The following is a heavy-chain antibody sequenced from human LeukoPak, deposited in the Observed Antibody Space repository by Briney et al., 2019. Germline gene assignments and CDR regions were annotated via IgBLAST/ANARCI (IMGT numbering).Heavy chain of an antibody. D-gene: IGHD2-15*01. CDR3: AKAGGGPYYYYGMDV. CDR2: ISYDGSNK. V-gene: IGHV3-30-3*01. Sequence: GGSLRLSCAASGFNFEDFTMHWVRQAPGKGLEWVAVISYDGSNKYYADSVKGRFTISRDNSKNTLYLQMDSLRAEDTAVYYCAKAGGGPYYYYGMDVWGQGTTVTVSS. J-gene: IGHJ6*02. CDR1: GFNFEDFT.